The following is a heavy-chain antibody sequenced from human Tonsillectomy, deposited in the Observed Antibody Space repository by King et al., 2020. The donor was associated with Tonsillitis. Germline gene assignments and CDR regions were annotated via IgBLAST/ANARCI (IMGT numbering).Heavy chain of an antibody. Sequence: VQLVESGGGLVQPGGSLRLSCVASGFTFSTYAMNWVRQAPGKGLEWVSVTDSGGSSTHYADSVKGRFTISRDNSKNTLYLQMNSLRAEDTAVYYCARDFSHLTISDGLDIWGQGTMVTVSS. CDR3: ARDFSHLTISDGLDI. J-gene: IGHJ3*02. CDR2: TDSGGSST. V-gene: IGHV3-23*03. CDR1: GFTFSTYA. D-gene: IGHD4/OR15-4a*01.